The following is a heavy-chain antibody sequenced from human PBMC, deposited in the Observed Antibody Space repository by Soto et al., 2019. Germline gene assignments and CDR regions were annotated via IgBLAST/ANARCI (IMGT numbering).Heavy chain of an antibody. CDR1: TFTLSTYG. CDR2: ISYDGNNK. V-gene: IGHV3-30*03. CDR3: ARGAEYQVLSRDYFYGVDV. Sequence: QVQLVESGGGVVQPGRSLRLSCAASTFTLSTYGMHWVRQAPGKGLEWVAVISYDGNNKYYADSVKGRCTISRDNSRNTLSLQMNSLTTEDTAVYYCARGAEYQVLSRDYFYGVDVWGQGIMVTVSS. J-gene: IGHJ6*02. D-gene: IGHD2-2*01.